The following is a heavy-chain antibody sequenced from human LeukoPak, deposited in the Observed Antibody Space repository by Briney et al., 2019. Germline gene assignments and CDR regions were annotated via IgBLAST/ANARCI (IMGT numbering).Heavy chain of an antibody. J-gene: IGHJ4*02. CDR1: GYTFNSYG. V-gene: IGHV1-18*01. Sequence: ASVKVSCKASGYTFNSYGIRWVRQSPGQGLEWMGWISAYNGNTNDAQKLQGRVTMTTDTSTSTAYMELRSLRSDDTAVYYCARDDGYSGYDLHATPFDYWGQGTLVTVSS. CDR3: ARDDGYSGYDLHATPFDY. CDR2: ISAYNGNT. D-gene: IGHD5-12*01.